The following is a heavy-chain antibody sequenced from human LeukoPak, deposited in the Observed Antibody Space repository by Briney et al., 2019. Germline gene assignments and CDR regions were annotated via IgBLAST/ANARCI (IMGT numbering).Heavy chain of an antibody. CDR2: ISYTGST. Sequence: SETLSLTCTVSGDSITNNHWSWLRQPPGKGLEWIGHISYTGSTNYNPSLKTRLTMSLDTSKNHFSLTLTSVTAADTALYYCARHVFSDGSPFDSWGQGSLVTVSS. CDR1: GDSITNNH. J-gene: IGHJ4*02. V-gene: IGHV4-59*08. CDR3: ARHVFSDGSPFDS. D-gene: IGHD3-10*01.